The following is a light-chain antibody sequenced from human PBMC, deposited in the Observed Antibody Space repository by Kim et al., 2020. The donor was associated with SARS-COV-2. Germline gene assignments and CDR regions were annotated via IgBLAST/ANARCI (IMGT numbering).Light chain of an antibody. CDR3: MQVLQIPRT. V-gene: IGKV2-28*01. CDR2: LGS. CDR1: QSLLYSDGYTY. Sequence: DIVMTQSPLSLPVTPGEPASISCRSSQSLLYSDGYTYLDWYLQKPGQSPQLLIYLGSNRASGVPDRFSRSGSGTDFTLKISRVAAEDVGVYYCMQVLQIPRTFGQGTKLEI. J-gene: IGKJ2*01.